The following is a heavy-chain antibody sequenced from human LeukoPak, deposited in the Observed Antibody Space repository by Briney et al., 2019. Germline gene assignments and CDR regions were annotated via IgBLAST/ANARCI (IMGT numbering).Heavy chain of an antibody. D-gene: IGHD3-10*01. CDR1: GFSFSSYW. J-gene: IGHJ4*02. V-gene: IGHV3-7*01. CDR3: ARWIGGFDY. CDR2: MKQDGSEK. Sequence: GGSLRLSCAASGFSFSSYWMNWVRQAPGKGLEWVANMKQDGSEKYYVDSVTGRFTISRDNAKNSLYLQMNSLRAEDTAVYYCARWIGGFDYWGQGTLVTVSS.